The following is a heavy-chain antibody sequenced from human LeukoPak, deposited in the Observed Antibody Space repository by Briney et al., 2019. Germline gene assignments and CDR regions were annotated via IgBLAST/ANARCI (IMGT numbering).Heavy chain of an antibody. Sequence: GASVKVSCTASGYTFTGSYMHWVRQAPGQGLEWMGGIIPIFGTANYAQKFQGRVTITADESTSTAYMELSSLRSEDTAVYYCARVLSTSWNGVPVNWFDPWGQGTLVTVSS. CDR1: GYTFTGSY. CDR3: ARVLSTSWNGVPVNWFDP. J-gene: IGHJ5*02. V-gene: IGHV1-69*13. D-gene: IGHD2-2*01. CDR2: IIPIFGTA.